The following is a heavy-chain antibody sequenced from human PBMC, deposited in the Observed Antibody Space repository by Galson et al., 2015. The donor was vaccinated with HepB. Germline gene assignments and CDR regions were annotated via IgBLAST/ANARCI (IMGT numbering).Heavy chain of an antibody. Sequence: SCKASGYTFTRYYIHWVRQAPGQGLEWMGRIIPILGIANYAQKLQGRVTITADKSTSTADMELSSLRSEDTAVYYCFTYYYGSGSYTPPPPWGQGTLVTVSS. J-gene: IGHJ5*02. V-gene: IGHV1-69*02. D-gene: IGHD3-10*01. CDR3: FTYYYGSGSYTPPPP. CDR1: GYTFTRYY. CDR2: IIPILGIA.